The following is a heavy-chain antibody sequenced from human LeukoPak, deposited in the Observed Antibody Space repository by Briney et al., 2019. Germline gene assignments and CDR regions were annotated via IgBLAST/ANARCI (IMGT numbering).Heavy chain of an antibody. J-gene: IGHJ5*02. CDR2: INPSGGST. CDR1: GYTFTSYY. D-gene: IGHD1-1*01. CDR3: ARASPYNWNDEGPRNWFDP. V-gene: IGHV1-46*01. Sequence: ASVKVSCKASGYTFTSYYMHWVRQAPGQGLEWMGIINPSGGSTRYAQKFQGRVTMTRDMSTSTVYMELSSLRSEDTAVYYCARASPYNWNDEGPRNWFDPWGQGTLVTVSS.